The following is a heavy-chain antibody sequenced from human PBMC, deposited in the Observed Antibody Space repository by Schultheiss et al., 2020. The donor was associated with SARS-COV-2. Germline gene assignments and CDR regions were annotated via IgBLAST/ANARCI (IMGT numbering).Heavy chain of an antibody. J-gene: IGHJ5*02. Sequence: GGSLRLSCAASGFTFSSYWMSWVRQAPGKGLEWVANIKQDGSEKYYVDSVKGRFTISRDNAKNSLYLQMNSLRAEDTAVYYCARASRDYDSSGSTVDWFDPWGQGTLVTVSS. D-gene: IGHD3-22*01. V-gene: IGHV3-7*01. CDR1: GFTFSSYW. CDR2: IKQDGSEK. CDR3: ARASRDYDSSGSTVDWFDP.